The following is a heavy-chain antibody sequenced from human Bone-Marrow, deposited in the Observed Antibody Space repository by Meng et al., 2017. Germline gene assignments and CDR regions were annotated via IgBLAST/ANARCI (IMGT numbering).Heavy chain of an antibody. CDR1: GGSFSTHT. V-gene: IGHV1-69*13. CDR3: ARGRRNEPLFDY. CDR2: LIAVFDKT. D-gene: IGHD1-14*01. J-gene: IGHJ4*02. Sequence: QVQLVQSGAEGKKPGSSVKVAGQTSGGSFSTHTFSWVRQAPGQGLEWMGGLIAVFDKTKAAPRFQDRVTFTADESTSTAYMELSSLTFDDTAVYFCARGRRNEPLFDYWGQGTLVTVSS.